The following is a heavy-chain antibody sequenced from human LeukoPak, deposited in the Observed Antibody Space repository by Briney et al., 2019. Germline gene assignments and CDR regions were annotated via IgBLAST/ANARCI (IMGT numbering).Heavy chain of an antibody. V-gene: IGHV3-7*04. Sequence: GGSLRLSCAASGFTFSSYWMSWVRQAPGKGLEWVANIKQDGSEKYYVDSVKGRFTISRDNAKNSLYLQMNSLKAEDTAVYYCARQNKSASFDYWGQGTLVTVSS. J-gene: IGHJ4*02. D-gene: IGHD2/OR15-2a*01. CDR3: ARQNKSASFDY. CDR1: GFTFSSYW. CDR2: IKQDGSEK.